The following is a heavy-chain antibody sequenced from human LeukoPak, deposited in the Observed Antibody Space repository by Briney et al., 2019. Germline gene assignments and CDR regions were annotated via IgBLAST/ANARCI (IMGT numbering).Heavy chain of an antibody. CDR1: GYTFTSYA. CDR3: ARAGYDLLTLAPDPANDY. J-gene: IGHJ4*02. Sequence: ASVKVSCKPSGYTFTSYAISWLRQAPGQGLEWMGWIIAYNGNTNYAQKLQGRVTMTTDTSTSTAYMELRSLRSDDTAVYYCARAGYDLLTLAPDPANDYWGQGTLVTVSS. CDR2: IIAYNGNT. V-gene: IGHV1-18*01. D-gene: IGHD3-9*01.